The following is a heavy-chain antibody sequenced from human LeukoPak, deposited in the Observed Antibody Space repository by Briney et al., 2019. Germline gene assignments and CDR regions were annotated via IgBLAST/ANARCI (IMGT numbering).Heavy chain of an antibody. J-gene: IGHJ6*03. D-gene: IGHD3-10*01. CDR2: INHSGST. Sequence: NPSETLSLTCAVYGGSFSGYYWSWIRQPPGKGLEWIGEINHSGSTNYNPSLKSRVTISVDTSKNQFSLKLSSVTAADTAVYYCARQSGGYYGSGSYIAYYYYYMDVWGKGTTVTISS. V-gene: IGHV4-34*01. CDR3: ARQSGGYYGSGSYIAYYYYYMDV. CDR1: GGSFSGYY.